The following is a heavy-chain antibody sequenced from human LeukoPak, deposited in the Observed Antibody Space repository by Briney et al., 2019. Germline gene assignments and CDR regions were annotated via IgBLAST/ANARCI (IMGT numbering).Heavy chain of an antibody. CDR3: AREKGSSNYDS. J-gene: IGHJ5*01. CDR1: GFTFSTYW. D-gene: IGHD4-11*01. CDR2: INGDGSST. V-gene: IGHV3-74*03. Sequence: GGPLRLSCAASGFTFSTYWIHWVRQVPGKGLVWVSRINGDGSSTAYADSVKGRFTISRDNAKNTLYLQMNSLRAEDTAVYYCAREKGSSNYDSWGQGTLVTVSS.